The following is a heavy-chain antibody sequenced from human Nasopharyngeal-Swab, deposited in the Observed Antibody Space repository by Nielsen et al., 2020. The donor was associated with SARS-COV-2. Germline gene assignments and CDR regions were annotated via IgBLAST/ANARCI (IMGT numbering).Heavy chain of an antibody. V-gene: IGHV3-23*01. CDR1: GFTFSTYA. D-gene: IGHD6-13*01. J-gene: IGHJ4*02. CDR2: ISVSGDYT. Sequence: GESLKISCAASGFTFSTYAMTWVRQTPGRGLEWVSTISVSGDYTYYADSAKGRFSISRDNSKSTLYLQMNSPRAEDTAVYYCAKHAAYTNSWHHFDYWGQGTLVTVSS. CDR3: AKHAAYTNSWHHFDY.